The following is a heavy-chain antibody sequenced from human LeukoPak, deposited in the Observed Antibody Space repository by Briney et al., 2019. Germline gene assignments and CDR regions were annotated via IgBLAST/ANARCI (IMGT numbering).Heavy chain of an antibody. CDR1: GGSISSRNW. Sequence: PSETLSLTCAVSGGSISSRNWWSWVRQPPGKGLEWIGEIYHSGSTNYNPSLKSRVTISVDKSKNQFSLKLSSVTAADTAVYYCARGHYDILTGYYTRWAFDIWGQGTMVTVSS. V-gene: IGHV4-4*02. CDR2: IYHSGST. D-gene: IGHD3-9*01. J-gene: IGHJ3*02. CDR3: ARGHYDILTGYYTRWAFDI.